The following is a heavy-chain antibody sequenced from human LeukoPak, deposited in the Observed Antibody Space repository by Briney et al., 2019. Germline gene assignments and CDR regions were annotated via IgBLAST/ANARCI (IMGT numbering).Heavy chain of an antibody. Sequence: PGGSLRLSCAASGFTFDDYAMHWVRQAPGKGLEWVSGISWNSGSIGYADSVKGRFTISSDNAKNSLYPQMNSLRAEDMALYYCAKGSSYSSSSRPDYWGQGTLVTVSS. CDR2: ISWNSGSI. CDR1: GFTFDDYA. V-gene: IGHV3-9*03. CDR3: AKGSSYSSSSRPDY. D-gene: IGHD6-6*01. J-gene: IGHJ4*02.